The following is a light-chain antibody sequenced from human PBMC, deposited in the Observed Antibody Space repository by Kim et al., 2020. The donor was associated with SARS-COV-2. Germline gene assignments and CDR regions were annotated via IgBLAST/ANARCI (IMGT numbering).Light chain of an antibody. V-gene: IGLV2-14*01. Sequence: QSALTQPASASGSPGQSITISCTGTSSDVGGYNYVSWYQQHPGKAPQLMIYDVSKRPSGVSNRFSGSKSGNTPSLTISVLQAEDEADYYCSSYTSSSRVFGGGTQLTVL. CDR1: SSDVGGYNY. J-gene: IGLJ3*02. CDR2: DVS. CDR3: SSYTSSSRV.